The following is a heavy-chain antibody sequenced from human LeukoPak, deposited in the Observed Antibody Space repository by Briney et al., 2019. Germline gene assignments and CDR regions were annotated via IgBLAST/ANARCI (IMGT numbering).Heavy chain of an antibody. CDR3: ARDKGLAAAGHWYFDL. D-gene: IGHD6-13*01. Sequence: SETLSLTCTVSGSSISSYYWSWIRQPPGKGLEWIGYIYYSGSTNYNPSLKSRVTISVDTSKNEFSLKLSSVTAADTAVYYCARDKGLAAAGHWYFDLWGRGTLVTVSS. V-gene: IGHV4-59*01. CDR1: GSSISSYY. CDR2: IYYSGST. J-gene: IGHJ2*01.